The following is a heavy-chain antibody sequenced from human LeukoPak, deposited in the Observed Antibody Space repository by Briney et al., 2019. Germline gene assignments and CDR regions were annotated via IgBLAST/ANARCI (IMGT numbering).Heavy chain of an antibody. CDR1: GFTFSDYY. D-gene: IGHD1-26*01. CDR3: ARDGGGSYDWFDP. V-gene: IGHV3-11*04. J-gene: IGHJ5*02. CDR2: IGRSGSTI. Sequence: GGSLRLSCAASGFTFSDYYMSWIRQAPGKWLEWVSYIGRSGSTISYADSVKGRFTISRDNAKNSLYLQMNSLRDEDTAVYYCARDGGGSYDWFDPWGQGILVTVSS.